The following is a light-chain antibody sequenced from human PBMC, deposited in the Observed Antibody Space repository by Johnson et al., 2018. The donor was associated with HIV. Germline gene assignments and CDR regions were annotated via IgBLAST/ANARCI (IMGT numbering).Light chain of an antibody. CDR3: GTWDSSLSAHV. CDR2: DNN. CDR1: SCDIGNNY. V-gene: IGLV1-51*01. Sequence: QSVLTQPPSVSAAPGQKVTISCSGSSCDIGNNYVSWHQQLPGTAPKLLISDNNKRPSGIPDRISGSKSGTSATLGITGLQTGDEADYYCGTWDSSLSAHVFGTGTKVTVL. J-gene: IGLJ1*01.